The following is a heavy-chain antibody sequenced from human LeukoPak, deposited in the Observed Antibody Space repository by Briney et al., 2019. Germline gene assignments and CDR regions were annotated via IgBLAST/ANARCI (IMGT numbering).Heavy chain of an antibody. J-gene: IGHJ4*02. CDR1: GFTFTSYA. V-gene: IGHV3-48*03. CDR2: ITTSGTTT. Sequence: GGSLRLSCAASGFTFTSYAMIWVRQAPGKGLEWVSYITTSGTTTYYADSLKGRFTISRDNAKNSLYLQMNSLRAEDTAVYYCARVLFHSLAVFDYWGQGSLVTVSS. CDR3: ARVLFHSLAVFDY. D-gene: IGHD2/OR15-2a*01.